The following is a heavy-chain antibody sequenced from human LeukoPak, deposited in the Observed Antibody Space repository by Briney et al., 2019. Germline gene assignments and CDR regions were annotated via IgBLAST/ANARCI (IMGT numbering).Heavy chain of an antibody. CDR1: GFTFNSYS. CDR3: ARDWFHAIDY. CDR2: ISGSNSYI. J-gene: IGHJ4*02. Sequence: PGGSLRLSCAASGFTFNSYSMNWVRQAPGKGLEWVSSISGSNSYIYYADSMKGRFTISRDNAKNSLYLQMNSLRAEDTAVYYCARDWFHAIDYWGQGTLVTVSS. D-gene: IGHD2/OR15-2a*01. V-gene: IGHV3-21*01.